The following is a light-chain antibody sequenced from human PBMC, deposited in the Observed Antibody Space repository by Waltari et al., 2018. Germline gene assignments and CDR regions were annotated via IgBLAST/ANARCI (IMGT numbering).Light chain of an antibody. CDR1: SSNLGSNYH. V-gene: IGLV1-40*01. J-gene: IGLJ3*02. CDR3: QSYDNNLRASV. Sequence: QSGLTQPPSVSGAAGQRVIISCTGTSSNLGSNYHVHWNQQFPGTAPKVLIYANENRPSGIHDRFSASKFVTSASLTITGLQTEDEADYYFQSYDNNLRASVFGRGTNVTVL. CDR2: ANE.